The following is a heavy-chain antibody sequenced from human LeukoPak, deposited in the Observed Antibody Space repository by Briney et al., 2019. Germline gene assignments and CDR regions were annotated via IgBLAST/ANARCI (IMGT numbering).Heavy chain of an antibody. D-gene: IGHD3-9*01. CDR3: ARDPQSPRTHFDWLLPYYYYYGMDV. Sequence: ASVKVSCKASGYTFTSYYMHWVRQAPGQGLEWMGIINPSGGSTSYAQKFQGRVTMTRDTSTSTVYMELSSLRAEDTAVYYCARDPQSPRTHFDWLLPYYYYYGMDVWGQGTTVTVSS. CDR1: GYTFTSYY. V-gene: IGHV1-46*01. J-gene: IGHJ6*02. CDR2: INPSGGST.